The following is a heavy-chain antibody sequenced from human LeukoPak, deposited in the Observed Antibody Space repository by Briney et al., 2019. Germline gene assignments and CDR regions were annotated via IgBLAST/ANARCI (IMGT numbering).Heavy chain of an antibody. CDR1: GYTFTGYY. J-gene: IGHJ6*02. V-gene: IGHV1-2*02. CDR3: ARDKRVLLWFGLYGMDV. Sequence: PGGSLRLSCAASGYTFTGYYMHWVRQAPGQGLEWMGWINPNSGGTNYAQKFQGRVTMTRDTSISTAYMELSRLRSDDTAVYYCARDKRVLLWFGLYGMDVWGQGTTVTVSS. D-gene: IGHD3-10*01. CDR2: INPNSGGT.